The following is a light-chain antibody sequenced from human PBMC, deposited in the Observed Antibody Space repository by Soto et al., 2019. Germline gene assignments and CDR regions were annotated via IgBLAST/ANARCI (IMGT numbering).Light chain of an antibody. CDR2: GNN. Sequence: QSVLTQPPSASGTPGQRVTISCSGSSSNIGRNYVYWYLQLPGTAPKLLIYGNNQRPSGVPDRFSGSKSGTSASLAISGLRSEDEADYYCAVWDDSLSVVFGGGTQLTVL. V-gene: IGLV1-47*01. J-gene: IGLJ7*01. CDR1: SSNIGRNY. CDR3: AVWDDSLSVV.